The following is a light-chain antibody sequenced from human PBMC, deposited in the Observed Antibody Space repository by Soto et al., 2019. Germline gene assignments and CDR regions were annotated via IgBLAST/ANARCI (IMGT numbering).Light chain of an antibody. Sequence: QSALTQPASVSGYPGQSITISCTGTSSDVGGYNYVSWYQQHPGKAPKLMIYDVSNRPSGVSNRFSGSKSGNTASLTISGLQAEDEADYYCSSYTSSSTLGVFGGRTKLTVL. V-gene: IGLV2-14*01. J-gene: IGLJ2*01. CDR3: SSYTSSSTLGV. CDR2: DVS. CDR1: SSDVGGYNY.